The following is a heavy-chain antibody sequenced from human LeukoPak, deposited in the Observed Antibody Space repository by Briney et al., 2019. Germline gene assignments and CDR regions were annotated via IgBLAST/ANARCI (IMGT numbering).Heavy chain of an antibody. CDR3: AKDRCSNGIGYYYYYMDV. CDR1: GFTFSSYA. D-gene: IGHD2-8*01. J-gene: IGHJ6*03. V-gene: IGHV3-30*02. Sequence: GGSLRLSCAASGFTFSSYAMNWVRQAPGKGLEWVAYIQYDGSNQQYANSVKGRFSISRDSSKNILYLQMNSLRAEDTAVYYCAKDRCSNGIGYYYYYMDVWGKGTTVTISS. CDR2: IQYDGSNQ.